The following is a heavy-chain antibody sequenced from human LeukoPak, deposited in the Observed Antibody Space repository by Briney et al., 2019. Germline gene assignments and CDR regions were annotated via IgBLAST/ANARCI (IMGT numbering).Heavy chain of an antibody. D-gene: IGHD5-18*01. V-gene: IGHV1-3*01. J-gene: IGHJ3*02. CDR2: INAGNGNT. CDR3: ARGDSLDAFDI. CDR1: GYTFTSYA. Sequence: GASVNVSCKASGYTFTSYAMHWVRQAPGQRLEWMGWINAGNGNTKYSQKFQGRVTITRDTSASTAYMELSSLRSEDTAVYYCARGDSLDAFDIWGQGTMVTVSS.